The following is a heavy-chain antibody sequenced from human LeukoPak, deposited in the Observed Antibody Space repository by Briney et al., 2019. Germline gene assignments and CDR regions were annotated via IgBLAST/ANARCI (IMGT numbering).Heavy chain of an antibody. CDR2: INSGSNSI. D-gene: IGHD2-15*01. CDR1: GFNFNDYE. Sequence: GGSLRLSCAASGFNFNDYEMNWVRQAPGRGLEWIAYINSGSNSIYYADSVRGRVTISRHNARNSLYLQINGLRAEDTAVYFCAREDNAFEIWGQGTVVTVSS. CDR3: AREDNAFEI. V-gene: IGHV3-48*03. J-gene: IGHJ3*02.